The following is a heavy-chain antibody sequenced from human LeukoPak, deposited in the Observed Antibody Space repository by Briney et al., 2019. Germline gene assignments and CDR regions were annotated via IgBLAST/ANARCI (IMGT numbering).Heavy chain of an antibody. Sequence: GGSLRLFCAASKFTFSHYEMNWVRQAPGKGLEWVSYISDSGSTIYYADSVKGRFTISRDNAKNSLYLQMSSLRAEDTAVYYCASLGLTLYSSGYPGLDSWGQGTLVTVSS. CDR1: KFTFSHYE. CDR2: ISDSGSTI. D-gene: IGHD3-22*01. J-gene: IGHJ4*02. CDR3: ASLGLTLYSSGYPGLDS. V-gene: IGHV3-48*03.